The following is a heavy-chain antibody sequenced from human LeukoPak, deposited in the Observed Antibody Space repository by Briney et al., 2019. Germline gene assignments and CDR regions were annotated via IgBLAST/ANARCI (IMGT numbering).Heavy chain of an antibody. Sequence: GGSLRLSCAASGFTFDDYAMHWVRQAPGKGLEWVSGISWNSGSIGYADSVKGRFTNSRDNAKNSLYLQMNSLRAEDTALYYCARAKYGSGSYYPHWGQGTLVTVSS. D-gene: IGHD3-10*01. CDR3: ARAKYGSGSYYPH. V-gene: IGHV3-9*01. J-gene: IGHJ4*02. CDR2: ISWNSGSI. CDR1: GFTFDDYA.